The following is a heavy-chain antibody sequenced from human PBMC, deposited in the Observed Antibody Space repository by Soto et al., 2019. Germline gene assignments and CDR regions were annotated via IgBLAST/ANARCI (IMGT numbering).Heavy chain of an antibody. J-gene: IGHJ4*02. CDR3: ARRTVNIRTFYSGLKTHCFDY. V-gene: IGHV4-59*08. CDR2: ICNSGTT. CDR1: GGSIRSYC. Sequence: SETLSLTCTVSGGSIRSYCWTWIRQPPGEGLEWIGCICNSGTTNYNPSLKSRVAISIDTQKNQFSLQLSSVTVADTAFYYCARRTVNIRTFYSGLKTHCFDYWGQGAPVTVSS. D-gene: IGHD6-19*01.